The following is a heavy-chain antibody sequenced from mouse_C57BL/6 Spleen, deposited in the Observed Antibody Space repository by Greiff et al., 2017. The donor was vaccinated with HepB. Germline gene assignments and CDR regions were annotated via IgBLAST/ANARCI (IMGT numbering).Heavy chain of an antibody. J-gene: IGHJ1*03. Sequence: QVQLQQPGAELVKPGASVKLSCKASGYTFTSYWMQWVKQRPGQGLEWIGEIDPSDSYTNYNQKFKGKATLNVDTSSSTAYMQLSSLTSEDSAVYYCARTGTSDWYFDVWGTGTTVTVSS. CDR2: IDPSDSYT. D-gene: IGHD4-1*01. V-gene: IGHV1-50*01. CDR1: GYTFTSYW. CDR3: ARTGTSDWYFDV.